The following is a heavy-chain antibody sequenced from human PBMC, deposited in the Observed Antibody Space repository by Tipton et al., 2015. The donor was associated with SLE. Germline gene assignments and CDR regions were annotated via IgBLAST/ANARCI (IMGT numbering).Heavy chain of an antibody. D-gene: IGHD6-19*01. CDR3: ARGGAVAGPGYFQH. Sequence: TLSLTCTVSGGSISSYYWSWIRQPPGKGLEWIGYIYYSGSTNYNPSLKSRVTISVDTSKNQFSLKLSSVTAADTAVYYCARGGAVAGPGYFQHWGQGTLVTVSS. CDR1: GGSISSYY. V-gene: IGHV4-59*01. J-gene: IGHJ1*01. CDR2: IYYSGST.